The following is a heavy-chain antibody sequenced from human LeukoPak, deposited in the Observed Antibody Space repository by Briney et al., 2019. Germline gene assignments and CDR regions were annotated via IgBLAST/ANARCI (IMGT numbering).Heavy chain of an antibody. V-gene: IGHV4-59*06. CDR1: GGSISYYY. D-gene: IGHD1-26*01. J-gene: IGHJ3*02. CDR2: IYHSGST. CDR3: ARANDAFDI. Sequence: SETLSLTCTVSGGSISYYYWSWIRQPAGKGLEWIGYIYHSGSTYYNPSLKSRVTISADRSKNQFSLKLSSVTAADTAVYYCARANDAFDIWGQGTMVTVSS.